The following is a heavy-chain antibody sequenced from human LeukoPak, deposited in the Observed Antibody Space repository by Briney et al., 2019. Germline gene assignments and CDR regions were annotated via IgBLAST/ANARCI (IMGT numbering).Heavy chain of an antibody. D-gene: IGHD2-15*01. J-gene: IGHJ4*02. Sequence: GSLRLSCAASVFTFSNYAMSWVRQAPGKGLEWVSVISGSGASTYYADSVKGRFTISRYNSKNTLYLQMNSLRAEDTAVYYCARAAWYCSGGSSHPFCPSDYWGQGALVTVSS. CDR2: ISGSGAST. V-gene: IGHV3-23*01. CDR1: VFTFSNYA. CDR3: ARAAWYCSGGSSHPFCPSDY.